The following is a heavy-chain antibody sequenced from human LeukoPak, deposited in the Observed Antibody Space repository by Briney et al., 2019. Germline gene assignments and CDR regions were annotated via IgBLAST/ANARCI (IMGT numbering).Heavy chain of an antibody. V-gene: IGHV4-31*03. Sequence: SETLSLTCTVSGVSISSGDSYWSWIRQHPGTGLEWLGYIYYSGSTYYNPSLNSRITISVDTSKNLVSLKLRSVTAADTAVYFCAREKQVGAVYYFDYWGQGTLVTVSS. CDR1: GVSISSGDSY. J-gene: IGHJ4*02. CDR3: AREKQVGAVYYFDY. D-gene: IGHD1-26*01. CDR2: IYYSGST.